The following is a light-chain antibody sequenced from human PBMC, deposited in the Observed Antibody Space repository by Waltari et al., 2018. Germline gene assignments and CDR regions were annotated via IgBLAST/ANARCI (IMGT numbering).Light chain of an antibody. Sequence: SYELTQPPSVSVSPGQTARITSPGAALPNQYANWDQQKPGQAPVRVIYKDSERPSGIPERFSGSSSGTTVTLTISGVQAEDEADYYCQSADSSGTYHVVFGGGTKLTVL. CDR1: ALPNQY. CDR2: KDS. V-gene: IGLV3-25*03. CDR3: QSADSSGTYHVV. J-gene: IGLJ2*01.